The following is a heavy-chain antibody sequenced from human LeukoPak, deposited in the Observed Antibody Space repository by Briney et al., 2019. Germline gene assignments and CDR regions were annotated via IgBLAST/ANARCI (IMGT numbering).Heavy chain of an antibody. D-gene: IGHD3-3*01. V-gene: IGHV3-66*01. J-gene: IGHJ4*02. CDR2: IYSGGST. Sequence: GGSLRLSCAASGLTVSSTYMGWVRQTPGKGLECVSVIYSGGSTYYADSVKGRFTISRDNSKNTLYLQMNSLRAEDTVVYYCARDHLEWYFDYWGEGTLVTVSS. CDR1: GLTVSSTY. CDR3: ARDHLEWYFDY.